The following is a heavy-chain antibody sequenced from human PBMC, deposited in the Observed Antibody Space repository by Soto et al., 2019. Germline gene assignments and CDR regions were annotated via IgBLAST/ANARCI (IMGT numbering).Heavy chain of an antibody. V-gene: IGHV1-18*04. CDR2: ISAYNGNT. J-gene: IGHJ4*02. D-gene: IGHD6-13*01. Sequence: ASVKVSCKASGYTFTSYGISWVRQAPGQGLEWMGWISAYNGNTNYAQKLQGRVTMTTDTYTSTAYMELRSLRADDTDVYYCARIPRGIAAAGAIKPPFDYWGQGTLVTVSS. CDR3: ARIPRGIAAAGAIKPPFDY. CDR1: GYTFTSYG.